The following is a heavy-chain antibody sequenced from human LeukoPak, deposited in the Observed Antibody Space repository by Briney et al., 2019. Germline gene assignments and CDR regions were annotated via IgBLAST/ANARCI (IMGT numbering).Heavy chain of an antibody. CDR3: AREEGIAAAFSY. Sequence: SVKVSCKASGGTFSSYAISWVRQAPGQGLEWMGGIIPIFGTANYAQKFQGRVTITTDESTSTAYMELSSLRSEDTAVYYCAREEGIAAAFSYWGQGTLVTVSS. CDR1: GGTFSSYA. V-gene: IGHV1-69*05. J-gene: IGHJ4*02. CDR2: IIPIFGTA. D-gene: IGHD6-13*01.